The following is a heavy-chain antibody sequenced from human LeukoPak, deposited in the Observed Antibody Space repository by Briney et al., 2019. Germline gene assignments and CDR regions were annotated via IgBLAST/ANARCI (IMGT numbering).Heavy chain of an antibody. CDR2: IGDSGGST. CDR3: AKYRGFGDSYDS. V-gene: IGHV3-23*01. D-gene: IGHD3-10*01. CDR1: GFTLGAM. Sequence: GGSLRLSCSASGFTLGAMSWLRQAPGKGLEWVSTIGDSGGSTYYADSVKGRFTISRDNSKNTLYLQMNSMRAEDSAVYYCAKYRGFGDSYDSWGQGTLVTVSS. J-gene: IGHJ4*02.